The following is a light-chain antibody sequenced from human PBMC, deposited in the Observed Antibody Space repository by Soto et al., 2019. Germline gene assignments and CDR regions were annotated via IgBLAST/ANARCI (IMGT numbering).Light chain of an antibody. Sequence: QPVLTQPPSVSGAPGQRVTIPCTGSSSNIGSYYDVHWYQQLPGTVPKLLIYGDNNRPSGVPDRFSGSNSGTSASLAITGLQAEDEADYYCQSYDSSLSHVVFGGGTKLTVL. CDR1: SSNIGSYYD. V-gene: IGLV1-40*01. J-gene: IGLJ2*01. CDR3: QSYDSSLSHVV. CDR2: GDN.